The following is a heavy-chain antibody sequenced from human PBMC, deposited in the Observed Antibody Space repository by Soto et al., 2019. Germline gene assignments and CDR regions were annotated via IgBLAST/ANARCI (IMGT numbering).Heavy chain of an antibody. V-gene: IGHV4-34*01. CDR3: ARSVFP. CDR1: GGKFSGYY. CDR2: INHSGST. J-gene: IGHJ5*02. Sequence: SETQSRTCAVCGGKFSGYYWSWIRQPPGKGLEWIGEINHSGSTNYNPSLKSRVTISVDTSKNQFSLKLSSVTAADTAIYYCARSVFPWGQGTLVTVSS.